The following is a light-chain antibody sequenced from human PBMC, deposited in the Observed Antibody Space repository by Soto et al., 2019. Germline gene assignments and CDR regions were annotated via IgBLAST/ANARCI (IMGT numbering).Light chain of an antibody. CDR2: AAS. V-gene: IGKV1-9*01. CDR3: QQLKSYPRT. CDR1: QDISNY. J-gene: IGKJ1*01. Sequence: DIQLTQSPSFLSASVGDRITITCRTSQDISNYLAWYQQKPGKAPKLLIYAASTLQSGVPSRFSGSGSGTEFTLTISSLQPEDFATYYCQQLKSYPRTFGQGTKVEIK.